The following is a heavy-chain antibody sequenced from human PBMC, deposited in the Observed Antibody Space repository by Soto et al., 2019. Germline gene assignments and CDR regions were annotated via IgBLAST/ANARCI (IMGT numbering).Heavy chain of an antibody. Sequence: GFLRLPCAASGFTFSSYDMHWVRQPTGKGLEWVSAIGIARDTYYPDSVKGRFTISRENARNSVYLQMNGLRAEDTAVYYCARGARGYNYGYNDYWGQGTLVTVSS. CDR3: ARGARGYNYGYNDY. V-gene: IGHV3-13*01. J-gene: IGHJ4*02. CDR1: GFTFSSYD. D-gene: IGHD5-18*01. CDR2: IGIARDT.